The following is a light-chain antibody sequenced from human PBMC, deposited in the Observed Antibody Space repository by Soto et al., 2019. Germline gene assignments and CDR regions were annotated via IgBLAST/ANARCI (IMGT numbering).Light chain of an antibody. CDR3: QQYDRFPYT. CDR2: KAP. V-gene: IGKV1-5*03. CDR1: QSLSYW. J-gene: IGKJ2*01. Sequence: DIQMTQSPSTLSASVGDTVTITCRASQSLSYWLAWYQQKPGQAPKLLIHKAPTLESGVPSRFSGSGSLTEFTLTISSLQPDDFATFYCQQYDRFPYTFGQGTKLEIK.